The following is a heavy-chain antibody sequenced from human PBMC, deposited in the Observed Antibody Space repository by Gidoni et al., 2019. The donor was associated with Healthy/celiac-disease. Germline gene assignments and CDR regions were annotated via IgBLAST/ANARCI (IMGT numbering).Heavy chain of an antibody. CDR3: ARVLKVGTSAVTPFDY. V-gene: IGHV4-31*03. CDR1: GGSISSAGYS. CDR2: IYYSGST. D-gene: IGHD4-17*01. J-gene: IGHJ4*02. Sequence: QVQLQESGPGLVKPSQTLSLTCTVSGGSISSAGYSWSWIRQHPGKGLEWIGYIYYSGSTYYNPSRKSRVTRSGDTSKNQFSLKLSSVTAAGTAVYYCARVLKVGTSAVTPFDYWGQGTLVTVSS.